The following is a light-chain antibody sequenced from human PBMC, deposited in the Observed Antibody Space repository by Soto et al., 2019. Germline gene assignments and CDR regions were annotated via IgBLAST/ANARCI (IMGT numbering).Light chain of an antibody. CDR2: EVG. CDR3: NSYTSTNTV. CDR1: SSDVDDSFH. J-gene: IGLJ1*01. V-gene: IGLV2-14*01. Sequence: QSVLTQPASVSGSPGQSITISCTRTSSDVDDSFHVSWYQQHPGKAPKLLISEVGDRPSGISSRFSGSKSGNTASLTISGLQAEDEADYYCNSYTSTNTVFGAGTKGTVL.